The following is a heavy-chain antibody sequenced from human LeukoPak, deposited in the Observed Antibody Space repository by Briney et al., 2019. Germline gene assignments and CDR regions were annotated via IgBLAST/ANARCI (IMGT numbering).Heavy chain of an antibody. V-gene: IGHV4-39*01. Sequence: SETLSLTCTVSGGSISSSSYYWGWIRQPPGKGLEWIGSIYYSGSTYYNPSLKSRVTISVDTSKNQFSLKLSSVTAADTAVYYCARHTRVSSGWYFDYWGQGTLVTVSS. J-gene: IGHJ4*02. CDR2: IYYSGST. CDR1: GGSISSSSYY. CDR3: ARHTRVSSGWYFDY. D-gene: IGHD6-19*01.